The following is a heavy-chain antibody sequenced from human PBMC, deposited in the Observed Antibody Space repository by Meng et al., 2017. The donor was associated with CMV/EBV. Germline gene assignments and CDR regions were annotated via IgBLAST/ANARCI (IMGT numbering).Heavy chain of an antibody. D-gene: IGHD3-3*01. CDR3: ARGHDFWSGYYLFDP. CDR1: GSVSSGSYY. Sequence: GSVSSGSYYCTWSRQPPGKGLEWIGYAYYNGGTNYSPSLKSRVTILIDASKNQFSLELTSVTAADTAVYYCARGHDFWSGYYLFDPWGQGTLVTVSS. V-gene: IGHV4-61*01. CDR2: AYYNGGT. J-gene: IGHJ5*02.